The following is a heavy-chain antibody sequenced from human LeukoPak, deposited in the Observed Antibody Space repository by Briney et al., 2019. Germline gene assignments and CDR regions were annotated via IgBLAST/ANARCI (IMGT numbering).Heavy chain of an antibody. J-gene: IGHJ6*02. V-gene: IGHV4-34*01. CDR1: GGSFSGYY. CDR2: LNHSGST. D-gene: IGHD3-3*01. Sequence: SETLSLTCAVYGGSFSGYYWSWIRQPPGKGLEWIGELNHSGSTNYNPSLKSRVTISVDTSKNQFSLKLSSVTAADTAVYYCARGISYYDFWSGPAYYGMDVWGQGTTVTVSS. CDR3: ARGISYYDFWSGPAYYGMDV.